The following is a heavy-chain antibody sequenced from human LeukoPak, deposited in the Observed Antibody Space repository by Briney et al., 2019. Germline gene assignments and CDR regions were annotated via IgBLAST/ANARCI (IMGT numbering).Heavy chain of an antibody. CDR3: ARGQSTVANAFDI. Sequence: GGSLRLSCAATGLSVSSNYMSWVRQAPGKGLEWVSVIYSGGSTYYADSVKGRFTISRDNSKNTLYLQMNSLRAEDTAVYYCARGQSTVANAFDIWGQGTMVTVSS. V-gene: IGHV3-53*01. J-gene: IGHJ3*02. D-gene: IGHD4-17*01. CDR2: IYSGGST. CDR1: GLSVSSNY.